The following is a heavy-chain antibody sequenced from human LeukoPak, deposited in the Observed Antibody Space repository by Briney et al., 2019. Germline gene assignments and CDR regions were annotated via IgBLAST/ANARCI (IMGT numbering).Heavy chain of an antibody. V-gene: IGHV1-69*04. D-gene: IGHD3-10*01. CDR1: GGTFSSYA. CDR2: IIPILGIA. Sequence: ASVKVSCKASGGTFSSYAISWVRQAPGQGLEWMGRIIPILGIANYAQKFQGRVTITADKSTSTAYMELSSLRSEDTAVYYCARDLSEMVRGVTNWFDPWGQGTLVTVSS. CDR3: ARDLSEMVRGVTNWFDP. J-gene: IGHJ5*02.